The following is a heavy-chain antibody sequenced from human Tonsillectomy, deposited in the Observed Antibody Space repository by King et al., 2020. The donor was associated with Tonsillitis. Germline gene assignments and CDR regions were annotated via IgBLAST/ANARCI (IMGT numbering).Heavy chain of an antibody. Sequence: QLLQSGAEVKKPGTSVRVACKATGGTFSTYAINWVRQAPGQGLEWIGHIIPVFGTTNYAQKFQDRVAITADVSTSTAYMELSSLRTEDTAVYYCSSDTLVIVPSGKDGAEDGMDVWGQGTTVTVSS. J-gene: IGHJ6*02. V-gene: IGHV1-69*12. CDR3: SSDTLVIVPSGKDGAEDGMDV. CDR2: IIPVFGTT. D-gene: IGHD3-16*02. CDR1: GGTFSTYA.